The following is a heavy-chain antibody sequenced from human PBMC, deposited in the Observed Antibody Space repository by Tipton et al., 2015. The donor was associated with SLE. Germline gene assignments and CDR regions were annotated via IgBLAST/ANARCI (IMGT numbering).Heavy chain of an antibody. CDR3: ARRRLDAFDI. Sequence: LRLSCTVSGDSVSSSSYYWGWIRQSPGKGLEWIGSIHYGGSTYYNPSLESRVIISVDTSKNQFPLKLSSVTAADTAVYYCARRRLDAFDIWGQGTMVTVSS. CDR1: GDSVSSSSYY. J-gene: IGHJ3*02. CDR2: IHYGGST. D-gene: IGHD3/OR15-3a*01. V-gene: IGHV4-39*01.